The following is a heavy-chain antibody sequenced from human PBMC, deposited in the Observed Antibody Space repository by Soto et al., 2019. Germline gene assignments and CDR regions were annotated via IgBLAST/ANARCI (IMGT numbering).Heavy chain of an antibody. J-gene: IGHJ4*02. CDR2: ISYDGSNK. Sequence: GGSLRLSCAASGFTFSSYGMHWVRQAPGKGLEWVAVISYDGSNKYYADSVKGRFTISRDNSKNTLYLQMNSLRAEDTAVYYCAKHSSGYYDWGQGTLVTVSS. D-gene: IGHD3-22*01. CDR3: AKHSSGYYD. CDR1: GFTFSSYG. V-gene: IGHV3-30*18.